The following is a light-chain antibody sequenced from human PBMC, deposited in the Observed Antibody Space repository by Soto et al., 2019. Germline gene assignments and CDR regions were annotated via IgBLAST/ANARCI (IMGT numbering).Light chain of an antibody. V-gene: IGLV1-44*01. CDR3: AEWDDNTTGPV. CDR2: ADD. J-gene: IGLJ1*01. CDR1: SSNIGSNT. Sequence: QSVLTQPPSASGTPGQRVTISCSGSSSNIGSNTVNWYQQLPTTAPKLLIYADDQRPSGVPDRFSGSKSGTSASLAISGLQSEDEADYYCAEWDDNTTGPVSGTGTKPTVL.